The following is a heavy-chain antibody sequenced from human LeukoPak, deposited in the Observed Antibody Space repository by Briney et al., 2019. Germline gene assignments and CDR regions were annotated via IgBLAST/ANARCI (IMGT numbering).Heavy chain of an antibody. CDR3: GRGSRWTYHADY. CDR1: GYAFNIYG. J-gene: IGHJ4*02. CDR2: ISAYSGHT. D-gene: IGHD3/OR15-3a*01. Sequence: ASVKVSCKASGYAFNIYGINWVRQAPGQGLEWMGYISAYSGHTDYEQKFQGRLTMTTDTSSSTAYMELRSLRSDDTAVYYCGRGSRWTYHADYWGQGTLVTVFS. V-gene: IGHV1-18*01.